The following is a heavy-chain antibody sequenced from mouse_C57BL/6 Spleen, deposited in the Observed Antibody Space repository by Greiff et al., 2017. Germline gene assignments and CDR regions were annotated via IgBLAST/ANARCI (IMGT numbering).Heavy chain of an antibody. Sequence: VQLQQSGPVLVKPGASVKMSCKASGYTFTDYYMNWVKQSHGKSLEWIGVINPYNGGTSYNQKFKGKATLTVDKSSSTAYMELNSLTSEKSAVYYCARWVRRGRYFDYWGQGTTLTVSS. CDR1: GYTFTDYY. CDR2: INPYNGGT. D-gene: IGHD2-14*01. J-gene: IGHJ2*01. CDR3: ARWVRRGRYFDY. V-gene: IGHV1-19*01.